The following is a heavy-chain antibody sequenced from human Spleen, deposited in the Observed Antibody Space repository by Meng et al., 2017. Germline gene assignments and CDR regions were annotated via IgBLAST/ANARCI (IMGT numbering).Heavy chain of an antibody. D-gene: IGHD6-19*01. CDR3: VRSSGWVRTGFDP. J-gene: IGHJ5*02. Sequence: QVQLQESGPGLVKPSQTLSLTCTVSGDSISSGDYYWSWIRQPPGKGLEWIGSIGHSGITYYTPSLKSRVTVSIDTPKSQFSLKLTSVTAADTAVYYCVRSSGWVRTGFDPWGQGTLVTVSS. CDR2: IGHSGIT. V-gene: IGHV4-39*01. CDR1: GDSISSGDYY.